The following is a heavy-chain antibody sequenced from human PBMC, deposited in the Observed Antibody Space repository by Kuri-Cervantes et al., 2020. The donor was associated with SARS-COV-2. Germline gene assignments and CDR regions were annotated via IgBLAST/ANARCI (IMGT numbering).Heavy chain of an antibody. CDR1: GGSISSYY. D-gene: IGHD2-2*02. CDR3: ARTYGGLGYCSSTSCYIYYFDY. V-gene: IGHV4-59*08. J-gene: IGHJ4*02. Sequence: WGSLRLSCTVSGGSISSYYWSWIRQPPGKGLEWIGYIYYSGSTNYNPSLKSRVTISVDTSKNQFSLKLSSVTAADTAVYYCARTYGGLGYCSSTSCYIYYFDYWGQGTLVTVSS. CDR2: IYYSGST.